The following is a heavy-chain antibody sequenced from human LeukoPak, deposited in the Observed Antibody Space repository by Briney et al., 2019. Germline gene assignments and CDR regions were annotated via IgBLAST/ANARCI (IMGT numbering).Heavy chain of an antibody. CDR1: GFTFSSIS. Sequence: GGSLRLSCAASGFTFSSISMNWVRQAPGKGLEWVSSISPDWETTYHSDSVHARSTTSRDDAKCSLYLQMNSLRAEDTALYSCTRDLPVPSLVRGIIIYGLIDYWGQGTLVTVSS. V-gene: IGHV3-21*06. CDR3: TRDLPVPSLVRGIIIYGLIDY. D-gene: IGHD3-10*01. CDR2: ISPDWETT. J-gene: IGHJ4*02.